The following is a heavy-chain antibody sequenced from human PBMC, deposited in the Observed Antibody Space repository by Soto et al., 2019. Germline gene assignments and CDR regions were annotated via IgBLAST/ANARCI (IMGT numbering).Heavy chain of an antibody. CDR3: ARVRGRSWCTLLVY. CDR2: IYHSGST. D-gene: IGHD2-15*01. V-gene: IGHV4-4*02. J-gene: IGHJ4*02. CDR1: GGSISSSNW. Sequence: SETLSLTCAVSGGSISSSNWWSWGRQPPGKGVEGIGEIYHSGSTNYNPSLKSRVTISVDKSKNQFSLKLRSEDTAVYYCARVRGRSWCTLLVYWGQGTLVTVSS.